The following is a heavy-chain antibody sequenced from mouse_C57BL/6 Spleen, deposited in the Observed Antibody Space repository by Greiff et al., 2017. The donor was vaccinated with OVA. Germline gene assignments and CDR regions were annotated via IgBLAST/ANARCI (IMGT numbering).Heavy chain of an antibody. CDR3: ARGYYYGSSYDAMDY. V-gene: IGHV1-81*01. Sequence: QVHVKQSGAELARPGASVKLSCKASGYTFTSYGISWVKQRTGQGLEWIGEIYPRSGNTYYNEKFKGKATLTADKSSSTAYMELRSLTSEDSAVYFCARGYYYGSSYDAMDYWGQGTSVTVSS. D-gene: IGHD1-1*01. J-gene: IGHJ4*01. CDR2: IYPRSGNT. CDR1: GYTFTSYG.